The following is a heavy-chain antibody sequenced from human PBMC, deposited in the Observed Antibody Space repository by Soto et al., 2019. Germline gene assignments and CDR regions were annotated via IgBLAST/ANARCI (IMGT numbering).Heavy chain of an antibody. CDR1: GFTFSSYA. CDR2: ISGSGGST. Sequence: GGSLRLSCAASGFTFSSYAMSWVRQAPGKGLEWVSAISGSGGSTYYADSVKGRFTISRDNSKNTLYLQMNSLRAEDTAVYYCAASYYDFWSDTNYFDYWGQGTLVTVSS. V-gene: IGHV3-23*01. J-gene: IGHJ4*02. CDR3: AASYYDFWSDTNYFDY. D-gene: IGHD3-3*01.